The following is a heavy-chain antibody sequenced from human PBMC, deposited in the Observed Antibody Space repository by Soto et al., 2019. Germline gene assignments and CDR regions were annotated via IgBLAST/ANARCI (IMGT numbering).Heavy chain of an antibody. CDR2: IGPESGAT. V-gene: IGHV1-2*02. Sequence: ASVKVSCKASGYTFTGHYIHWVRQAPEQGPEWMGEIGPESGATRYAQKFQGRVTMTMDMSITTVYMELSNLSPDDTALYYGGGGRSGQIVVFYWGQGTPVTVSS. J-gene: IGHJ4*02. D-gene: IGHD5-12*01. CDR3: GGGRSGQIVVFY. CDR1: GYTFTGHY.